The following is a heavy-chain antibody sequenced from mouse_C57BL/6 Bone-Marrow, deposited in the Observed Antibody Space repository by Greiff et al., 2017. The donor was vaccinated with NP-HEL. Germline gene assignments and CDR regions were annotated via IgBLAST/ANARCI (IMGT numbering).Heavy chain of an antibody. J-gene: IGHJ4*01. CDR3: TRGIYYDYDLMDY. D-gene: IGHD2-4*01. V-gene: IGHV14-4*01. CDR1: GFNIKDDY. CDR2: IDPENGDT. Sequence: EVQLVESGAELVRPGASVKLSCTASGFNIKDDYMHWVKQRPEQGLEWIGWIDPENGDTEYASEFQGKATITADTSSNTAYLQLSSLTSEDTAVYYCTRGIYYDYDLMDYWGQGTSVTVSS.